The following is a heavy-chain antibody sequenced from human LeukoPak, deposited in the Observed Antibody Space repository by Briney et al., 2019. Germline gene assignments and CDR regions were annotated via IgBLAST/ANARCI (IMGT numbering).Heavy chain of an antibody. CDR1: GGSISSGSYY. CDR3: ASEDYYDSSGYYYETDY. CDR2: IYTSGST. J-gene: IGHJ4*02. V-gene: IGHV4-61*02. Sequence: SETLSLTCTVSGGSISSGSYYWSWIRQPAGKGLEWIGRIYTSGSTNYNPSLKSRVTISIDTSKNQFSLKLSSVTAADTAVYYCASEDYYDSSGYYYETDYWGQGTLVTVSS. D-gene: IGHD3-22*01.